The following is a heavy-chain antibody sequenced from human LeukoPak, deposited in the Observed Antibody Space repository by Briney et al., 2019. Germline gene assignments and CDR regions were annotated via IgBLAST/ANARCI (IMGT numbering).Heavy chain of an antibody. Sequence: SETLSLTCSVSGGSVRSDYWNWIRQPAGKGLEWIGRIQSSGTTNYNPSLKSRLTMSADTSKNQFSLKLSSVTAADTAVYYCARDSGSGWYGQWGQGTLVTVSS. CDR1: GGSVRSDY. J-gene: IGHJ4*02. CDR3: ARDSGSGWYGQ. D-gene: IGHD6-19*01. V-gene: IGHV4-4*07. CDR2: IQSSGTT.